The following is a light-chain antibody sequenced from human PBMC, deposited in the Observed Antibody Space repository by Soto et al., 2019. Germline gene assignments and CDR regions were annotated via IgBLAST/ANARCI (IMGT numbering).Light chain of an antibody. CDR2: DAS. CDR3: QQDNKWTPK. J-gene: IGKJ1*01. Sequence: EKEVTHPPSTLCSSTFDIATLSFRASQSVSSYLAWYQQKPGQAPRLLIYDASNRATGTPARFSGSGSGTEFTLTISSLQSEDFAVYYCQQDNKWTPKFGQGTKVEIK. V-gene: IGKV3D-15*01. CDR1: QSVSSY.